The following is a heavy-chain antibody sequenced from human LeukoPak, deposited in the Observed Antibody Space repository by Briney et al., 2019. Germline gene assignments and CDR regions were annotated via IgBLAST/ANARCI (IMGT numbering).Heavy chain of an antibody. D-gene: IGHD3-22*01. CDR1: GFTFSTYW. J-gene: IGHJ1*01. CDR2: IKSDGST. Sequence: GWSLRLSCAASGFTFSTYWMHWVRQAPGKGLVWVSRIKSDGSTNYADSVKGRFTISRDNAKNTVSLQMNSLRAEDTGVYYCARAPSEIGGYYPEYFRHWGQSTLVTVSS. CDR3: ARAPSEIGGYYPEYFRH. V-gene: IGHV3-74*01.